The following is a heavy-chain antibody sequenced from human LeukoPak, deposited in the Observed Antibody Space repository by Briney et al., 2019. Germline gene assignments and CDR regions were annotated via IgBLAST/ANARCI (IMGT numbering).Heavy chain of an antibody. V-gene: IGHV5-51*01. CDR1: GYSFTSYW. CDR3: AREITMVRGARFFDY. Sequence: GESLKISCKGSGYSFTSYWIGWARQMPGKGLEWMGIIYPGDSDTTYSPSFQGQVTISADKSISTAYLHWSSLKASDTAMYYCAREITMVRGARFFDYWGQGTLVTVSS. J-gene: IGHJ4*02. CDR2: IYPGDSDT. D-gene: IGHD3-10*01.